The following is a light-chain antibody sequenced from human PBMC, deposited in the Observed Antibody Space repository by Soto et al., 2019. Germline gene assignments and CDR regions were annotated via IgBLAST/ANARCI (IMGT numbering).Light chain of an antibody. CDR2: GVT. V-gene: IGLV2-14*03. CDR3: SSSTSNRIYV. J-gene: IGLJ1*01. Sequence: QSVLTQPTSVSGSPGQSITISCTGNHNDIGTYDYVSWYQQHPGRAPRLLIYGVTTRPSGISDRFSASKSGLTASLTISGLQPEDEAHYYCSSSTSNRIYVFGPGTKVTVL. CDR1: HNDIGTYDY.